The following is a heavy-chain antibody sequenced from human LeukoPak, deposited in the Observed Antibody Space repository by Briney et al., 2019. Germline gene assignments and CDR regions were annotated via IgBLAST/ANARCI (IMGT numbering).Heavy chain of an antibody. CDR1: GGSISSSSYY. V-gene: IGHV4-39*07. D-gene: IGHD2-2*01. J-gene: IGHJ4*02. Sequence: PSETLSLTCTVSGGSISSSSYYWGWIRQPPGTGLEWIGSIYYSGSTYYNPSLKSRVTISVDTSKNQFSLKLNSVPPEDTAVYYCARNQGTYCSSTSCLVDYWGQGTLVTVSS. CDR3: ARNQGTYCSSTSCLVDY. CDR2: IYYSGST.